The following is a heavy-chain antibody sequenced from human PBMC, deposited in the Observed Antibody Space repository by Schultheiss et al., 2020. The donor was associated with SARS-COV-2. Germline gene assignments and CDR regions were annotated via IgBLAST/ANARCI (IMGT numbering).Heavy chain of an antibody. CDR2: IWYDGSNK. CDR3: ARDGYSSWLDY. CDR1: GFTFSSYG. Sequence: GGSLRLSCAASGFTFSSYGMHWVRQAPGKGLEWVAVIWYDGSNKYYADSVKGRFTISRDNSKNTLYLQMNSLRAEDTAVYYCARDGYSSWLDYWGQGTLVTVSS. V-gene: IGHV3-30*19. J-gene: IGHJ4*02. D-gene: IGHD6-13*01.